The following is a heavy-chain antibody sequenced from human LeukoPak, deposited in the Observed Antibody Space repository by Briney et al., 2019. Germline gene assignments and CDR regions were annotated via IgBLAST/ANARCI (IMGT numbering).Heavy chain of an antibody. V-gene: IGHV3-20*01. J-gene: IGHJ6*02. CDR1: GFTFDDYG. D-gene: IGHD1-26*01. Sequence: TGGSLRLSCAASGFTFDDYGMSWARQAPGKGLELVSGIYWNGCSPVYADSVKGRFTISRDNAKNSLYLQTNSLRAEDTALYHCARAPVSGSYYVQYYYYGMDVWGQGTTVTVSS. CDR3: ARAPVSGSYYVQYYYYGMDV. CDR2: IYWNGCSP.